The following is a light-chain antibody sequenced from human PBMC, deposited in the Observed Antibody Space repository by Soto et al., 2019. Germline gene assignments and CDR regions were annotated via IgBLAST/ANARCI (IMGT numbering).Light chain of an antibody. V-gene: IGKV1-5*01. Sequence: DNQLTQFPSTLSASVGDRVTITCRASQSVSIWLAWYQQKPGKAPRLLIYDAASLKTGVPSRFSGSGSGTNFTLTISSLQPDDFATYYCQYDSSFGQGTKVDIK. CDR1: QSVSIW. J-gene: IGKJ2*01. CDR2: DAA. CDR3: QYDSS.